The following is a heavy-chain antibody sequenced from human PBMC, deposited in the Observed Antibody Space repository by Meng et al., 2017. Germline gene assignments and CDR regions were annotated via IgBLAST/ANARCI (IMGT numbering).Heavy chain of an antibody. J-gene: IGHJ4*02. CDR3: ARTRGDYYFDY. Sequence: QEEWLGRVRCSEPQSLYCTGCVYSVTVGSHSLSGTRQPQGKGLEWSGYTDYGGSTSYNPSLRSRVTISVDTSNNQFSLKLGSVTAADTAVFYCARTRGDYYFDYWGQGTLVTVSS. V-gene: IGHV4-61*01. CDR1: VYSVTVGSHS. CDR2: TDYGGST. D-gene: IGHD3-16*01.